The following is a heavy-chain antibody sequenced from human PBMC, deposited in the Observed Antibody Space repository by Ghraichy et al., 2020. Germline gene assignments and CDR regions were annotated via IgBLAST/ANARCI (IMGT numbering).Heavy chain of an antibody. D-gene: IGHD2-21*02. CDR1: GGSFSGYY. V-gene: IGHV4-34*01. CDR3: ARRVYCGGDCHRGSWYTPQREYYFDY. CDR2: INHSGST. J-gene: IGHJ4*02. Sequence: ESLNISCAVYGGSFSGYYWSWIRQPPGKGLEWIGEINHSGSTNYNPSLKSRVTISVDTSKNQFSLKLSSVTAADTAVYYCARRVYCGGDCHRGSWYTPQREYYFDYWGQGTLVTVSS.